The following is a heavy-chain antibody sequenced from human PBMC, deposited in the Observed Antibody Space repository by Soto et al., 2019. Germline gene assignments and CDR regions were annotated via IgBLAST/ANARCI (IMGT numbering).Heavy chain of an antibody. Sequence: GESLKISCKASGYIIKNYWIGWVRQMPGQGLEWMGIIFPDDSDTRYSPSFQGHVTISVDKSISTAYVQWSSLKASDSAIYYCFRGGVTSRTFDYWGQGTLVTVSA. CDR2: IFPDDSDT. V-gene: IGHV5-51*01. D-gene: IGHD3-16*01. CDR3: FRGGVTSRTFDY. J-gene: IGHJ4*02. CDR1: GYIIKNYW.